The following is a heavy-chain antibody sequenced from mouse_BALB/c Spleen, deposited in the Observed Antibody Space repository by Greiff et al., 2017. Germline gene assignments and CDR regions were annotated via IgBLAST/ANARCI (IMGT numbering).Heavy chain of an antibody. CDR3: ARTGDGDFDY. J-gene: IGHJ2*01. Sequence: QVQLQQSGAELARPGASVKLSCKASGYTFTSYWMQWVKQRPGQGLEWIGAIYPGDGDTRYTQKFKGKATMTADKSSSTAYMQLSSLASEDSAVYYCARTGDGDFDYWGQGTTLTVSS. V-gene: IGHV1-87*01. CDR2: IYPGDGDT. CDR1: GYTFTSYW. D-gene: IGHD4-1*01.